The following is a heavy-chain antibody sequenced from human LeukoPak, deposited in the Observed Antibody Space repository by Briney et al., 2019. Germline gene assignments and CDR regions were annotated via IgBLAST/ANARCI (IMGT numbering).Heavy chain of an antibody. J-gene: IGHJ3*02. CDR1: GFTFSSYW. CDR2: IKQDGSEK. Sequence: GGSLRLSCAASGFTFSSYWMSWVRQAPGKGLEWVANIKQDGSEKYYVDSVKGRFTISRDNAKNSLYLQMNSLRAEDTAVYYCAAESIAAAGEDAFDIWGQGTMVTVSS. V-gene: IGHV3-7*01. D-gene: IGHD6-13*01. CDR3: AAESIAAAGEDAFDI.